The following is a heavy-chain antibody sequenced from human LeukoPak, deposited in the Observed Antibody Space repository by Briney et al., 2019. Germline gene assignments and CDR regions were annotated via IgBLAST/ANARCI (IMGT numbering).Heavy chain of an antibody. CDR1: GGTFSSYA. D-gene: IGHD2-2*02. V-gene: IGHV1-69*04. CDR3: ARDYVVVPAAIGYYYYGMDV. Sequence: SVKVSCKASGGTFSSYAISWVRQAPGQGLEWMGRIIPILGIANYAQKFQGRVTITADKSTSTAYMELSSLRSEDTAMYYCARDYVVVPAAIGYYYYGMDVWGQGTTVTVSS. J-gene: IGHJ6*02. CDR2: IIPILGIA.